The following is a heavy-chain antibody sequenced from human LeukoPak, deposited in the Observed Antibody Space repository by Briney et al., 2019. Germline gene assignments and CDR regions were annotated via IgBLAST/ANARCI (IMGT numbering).Heavy chain of an antibody. V-gene: IGHV4-59*08. CDR2: IYSSGST. J-gene: IGHJ3*02. D-gene: IGHD1-26*01. Sequence: SETLSLTCIVSGGSISSYYWSWVRQPPGKGLEWIGYIYSSGSTNSNPSLKSRVTISVDTSKSQFSLKMTSVTAADTAVYYCARQGSGGRAFDIWGQGTMVTVSS. CDR3: ARQGSGGRAFDI. CDR1: GGSISSYY.